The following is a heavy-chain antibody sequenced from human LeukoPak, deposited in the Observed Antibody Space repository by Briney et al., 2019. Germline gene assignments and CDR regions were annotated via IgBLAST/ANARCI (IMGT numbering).Heavy chain of an antibody. J-gene: IGHJ6*03. CDR2: ISAYNGDT. V-gene: IGHV1-18*01. Sequence: GASVKVSCKASGYTFTSYGISWVRQAPGQGLEWMGWISAYNGDTNYAQKLQGRVTITTDTSTSTAYMELSSLRSEDTAVYYCARNSYCSGGSCYFLGQEYYYYYMDVWGKGTTVTVSS. CDR1: GYTFTSYG. D-gene: IGHD2-15*01. CDR3: ARNSYCSGGSCYFLGQEYYYYYMDV.